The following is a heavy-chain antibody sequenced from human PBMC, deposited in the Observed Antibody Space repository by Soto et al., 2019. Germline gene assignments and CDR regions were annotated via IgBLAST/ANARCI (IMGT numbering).Heavy chain of an antibody. CDR1: GFTFSSYA. J-gene: IGHJ6*02. CDR2: ISGSGGST. Sequence: EVQLLESGGGLVQPGGSLRLSCAASGFTFSSYAMSWVRQAPGKGLEWVSAISGSGGSTYYAASVKGQFTISRENSKNTLNLQMNSLRAEDTAVYYCAKGIASAGTRTSLDYYYGMDVWGQGTTVTVSS. V-gene: IGHV3-23*01. CDR3: AKGIASAGTRTSLDYYYGMDV. D-gene: IGHD6-13*01.